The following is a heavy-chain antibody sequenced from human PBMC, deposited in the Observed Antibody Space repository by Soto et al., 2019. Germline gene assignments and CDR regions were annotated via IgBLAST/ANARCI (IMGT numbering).Heavy chain of an antibody. V-gene: IGHV4-30-4*08. J-gene: IGHJ3*01. Sequence: PSETLSLTCSVSGAVVTSGENYWSWVRQPPWKGLEWLGYIYDSGVTSYTPALKSRVTLSLDRPNNQVSLKLRSVTAADTAVYFCVRYLAHGYTGNVWGHGXLVTV. CDR2: IYDSGVT. CDR1: GAVVTSGENY. D-gene: IGHD5-18*01. CDR3: VRYLAHGYTGNV.